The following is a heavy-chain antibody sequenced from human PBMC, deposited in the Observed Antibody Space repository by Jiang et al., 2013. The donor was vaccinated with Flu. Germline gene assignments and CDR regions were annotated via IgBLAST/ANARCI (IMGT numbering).Heavy chain of an antibody. Sequence: VQLLESGGGLVQAGGSLRLSCVVSGFTFDVYSMNWVRQAPGKGLEWVSSISGGGGTTYFADSVKGRFTISRDNSKNTLYLEMNSLRAEDTAVYYCAKENKYVTTSESYLDYWGQGTLVTVSS. D-gene: IGHD4-17*01. CDR2: ISGGGGTT. J-gene: IGHJ4*02. CDR1: GFTFDVYS. CDR3: AKENKYVTTSESYLDY. V-gene: IGHV3-23*01.